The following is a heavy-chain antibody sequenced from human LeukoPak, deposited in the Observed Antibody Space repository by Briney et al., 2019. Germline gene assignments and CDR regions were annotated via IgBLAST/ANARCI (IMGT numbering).Heavy chain of an antibody. CDR3: AREVGDYYDSSGSFGY. Sequence: GGSLRLSCVGTGFTFKNFEMNWVRQAPGKGLVWVSRINSDGSRIRYADSVKGRFTISRDNAKNTLYLQMNSLRAEDTAVYYCAREVGDYYDSSGSFGYWGQGTLVTVSS. D-gene: IGHD3-22*01. J-gene: IGHJ4*02. CDR1: GFTFKNFE. CDR2: INSDGSRI. V-gene: IGHV3-74*01.